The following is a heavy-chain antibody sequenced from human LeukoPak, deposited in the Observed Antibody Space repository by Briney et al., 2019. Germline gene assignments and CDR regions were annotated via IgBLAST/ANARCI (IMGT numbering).Heavy chain of an antibody. V-gene: IGHV3-21*01. D-gene: IGHD3-22*01. CDR1: GFTFSSYS. Sequence: GGSLRLSCAASGFTFSSYSLNWVRQAPGEGLEWVSSISSGGGYIYYADSAKGRVTISRDNAKNSLYLQMNSLRAEDTAVYYCVRLRRNSDSSGYHYYYDYWGQGTLVTVSS. J-gene: IGHJ4*02. CDR2: ISSGGGYI. CDR3: VRLRRNSDSSGYHYYYDY.